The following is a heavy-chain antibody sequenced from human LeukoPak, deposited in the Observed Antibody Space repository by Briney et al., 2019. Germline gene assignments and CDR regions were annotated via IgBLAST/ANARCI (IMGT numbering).Heavy chain of an antibody. J-gene: IGHJ3*02. CDR1: GFTFSSYA. D-gene: IGHD3-10*01. CDR3: ARDGMGGIKAFDI. CDR2: IKHDGSQK. V-gene: IGHV3-7*03. Sequence: GRSLRLSCAASGFTFSSYAMHWVRQAPGKGLEWVANIKHDGSQKYYVDSVKGRITISRDNAKNSLYLQMTSLRAEDTAVYYCARDGMGGIKAFDIWGQGTMVTVSS.